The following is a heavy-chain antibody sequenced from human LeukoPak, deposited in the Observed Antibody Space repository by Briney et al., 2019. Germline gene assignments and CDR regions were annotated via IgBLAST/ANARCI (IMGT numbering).Heavy chain of an antibody. D-gene: IGHD5-18*01. CDR2: IYYSGST. CDR1: GGSISSYY. J-gene: IGHJ5*02. V-gene: IGHV4-59*01. Sequence: ASETLSLTCTVSGGSISSYYWSWIRQPPGKGLEWIGYIYYSGSTNYNPSPKSRVTISVDTSKNQFSLKLSSVTAADTAVYYCARDSGYSYGYNWFDPWGQGTLVTVSS. CDR3: ARDSGYSYGYNWFDP.